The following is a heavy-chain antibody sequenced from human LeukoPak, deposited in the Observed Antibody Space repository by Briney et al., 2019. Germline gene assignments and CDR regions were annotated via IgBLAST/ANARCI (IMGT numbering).Heavy chain of an antibody. CDR3: SRDATGDH. Sequence: GSLRLSCAVSGFTFSDHYMDWVRQAPGKGLEWVGRSRNRAKSYTTDYAASVKGRFTISRDDSKSTLYLQMNSLETEDTAVYYCSRDATGDHWGRGTLVSVSS. V-gene: IGHV3-72*01. CDR1: GFTFSDHY. J-gene: IGHJ4*02. CDR2: SRNRAKSYTT.